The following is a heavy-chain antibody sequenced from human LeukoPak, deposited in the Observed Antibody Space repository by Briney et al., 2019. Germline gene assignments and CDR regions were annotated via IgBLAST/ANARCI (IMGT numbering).Heavy chain of an antibody. CDR3: ARQTNSCHDY. D-gene: IGHD2-2*01. CDR2: VRRNYET. CDR1: GFTISGAH. V-gene: IGHV3-73*01. J-gene: IGHJ4*02. Sequence: GGSLRLSCAASGFTISGAHMHWVRQAPGKGLEWVGHVRRNYETAYGASVKGRFTISRDDSENTAYLHMNNLKTEDTAIYFCARQTNSCHDYWGQGTLVTVSS.